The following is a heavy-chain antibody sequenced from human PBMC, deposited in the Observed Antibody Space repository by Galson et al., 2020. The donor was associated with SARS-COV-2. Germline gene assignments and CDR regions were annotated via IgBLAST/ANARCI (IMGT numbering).Heavy chain of an antibody. Sequence: SDTLSLTCTVSGYSLSSGYYSGWIRQPPGQRLARIAKIYHSESTYYNPSLKSRVTISVDTSKNQFSLKLSSVTAADTAVYYCARAGLQGLPGVDYWGQGTLVTVSS. J-gene: IGHJ4*02. CDR1: GYSLSSGYY. CDR2: IYHSEST. D-gene: IGHD7-27*01. CDR3: ARAGLQGLPGVDY. V-gene: IGHV4-38-2*02.